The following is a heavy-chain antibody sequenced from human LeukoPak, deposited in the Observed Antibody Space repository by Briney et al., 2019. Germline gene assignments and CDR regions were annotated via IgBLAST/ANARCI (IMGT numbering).Heavy chain of an antibody. Sequence: PGGSLRLSCAASGFTFDDYAMHWVRQAPGKGLEWVSLISGDGGSTYYPDSVKGRFTISRDNSKNSLYLQMNSLRTEDTAFHYCARGDRRGRKYSLFYFYYYMDVWGKGTTVTVSS. J-gene: IGHJ6*03. D-gene: IGHD5-18*01. V-gene: IGHV3-43*02. CDR1: GFTFDDYA. CDR2: ISGDGGST. CDR3: ARGDRRGRKYSLFYFYYYMDV.